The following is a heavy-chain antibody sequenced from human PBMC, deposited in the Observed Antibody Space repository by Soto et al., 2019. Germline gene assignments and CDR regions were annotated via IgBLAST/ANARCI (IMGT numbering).Heavy chain of an antibody. D-gene: IGHD4-17*01. CDR3: ARRPTMTTVTPKNWFDP. Sequence: PSETLSLTCTVSGGSISSSSYYWGWIRQPPGKGLEWIGSIYYSGSTYYNPSLKSRVTISVDTSKNQFSLKLSSVTAADTAVYYCARRPTMTTVTPKNWFDPWGQGTLVTV. CDR1: GGSISSSSYY. V-gene: IGHV4-39*01. CDR2: IYYSGST. J-gene: IGHJ5*02.